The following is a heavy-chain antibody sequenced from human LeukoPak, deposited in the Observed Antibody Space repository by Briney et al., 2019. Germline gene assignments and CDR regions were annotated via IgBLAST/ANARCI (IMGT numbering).Heavy chain of an antibody. CDR1: GYTFTSYY. CDR3: ARAEMATMEIDY. V-gene: IGHV1-46*01. Sequence: ASVKVSCKASGYTFTSYYMHWVRQAPGQGLEWMGIINPSGGSTSYAQKFQGRVTMTRDTSTSTVYKELSSLRSEDTAVYYCARAEMATMEIDYWGQGTLVTVSS. D-gene: IGHD5-24*01. J-gene: IGHJ4*02. CDR2: INPSGGST.